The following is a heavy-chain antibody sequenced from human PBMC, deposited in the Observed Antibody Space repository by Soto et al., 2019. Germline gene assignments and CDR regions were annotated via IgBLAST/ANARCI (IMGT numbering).Heavy chain of an antibody. J-gene: IGHJ4*02. CDR3: ASGDNWNYYPFDY. V-gene: IGHV4-34*01. D-gene: IGHD1-7*01. CDR2: INHSGST. Sequence: QVQLQQWGAGLLKPSETLSLTCAVYGGSFSGYYWSWIRQPPGKGLEWIGEINHSGSTNYNPSLKSPVTISVETSKNQFSLKLSSVTAADTAVYYCASGDNWNYYPFDYWGQGTLVTVSS. CDR1: GGSFSGYY.